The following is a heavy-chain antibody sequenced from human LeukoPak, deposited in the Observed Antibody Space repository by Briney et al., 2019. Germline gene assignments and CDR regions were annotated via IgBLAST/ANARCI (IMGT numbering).Heavy chain of an antibody. CDR3: ARGGDRSFDY. D-gene: IGHD3-10*01. V-gene: IGHV4-38-2*02. CDR1: GYSVSSGYY. Sequence: SETLSLTCTVSGYSVSSGYYWGWIRQSPGKGLEWIGSIYHSGSTYYSPSLRSRITISVDTSKNQFSLKLSSVTAADTAVYYCARGGDRSFDYWGQGTLVTVSS. CDR2: IYHSGST. J-gene: IGHJ4*02.